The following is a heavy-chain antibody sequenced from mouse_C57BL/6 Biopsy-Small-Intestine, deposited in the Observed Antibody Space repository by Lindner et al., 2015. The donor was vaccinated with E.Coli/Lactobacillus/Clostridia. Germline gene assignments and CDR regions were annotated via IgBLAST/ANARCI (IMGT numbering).Heavy chain of an antibody. CDR3: VRFYDDYYGGHFDV. V-gene: IGHV10-3*01. CDR1: GFTFSTYA. D-gene: IGHD2-3*01. J-gene: IGHJ1*03. CDR2: IRSKSNSYAT. Sequence: VQLQESGGGLVQPKGSLKLSCAASGFTFSTYAMHWVRQAPGKGLEWVARIRSKSNSYATYYADSVKDRFTISRDDSQSILFLQMNNLKTEDTAMYYCVRFYDDYYGGHFDVWGTGTTVTVSS.